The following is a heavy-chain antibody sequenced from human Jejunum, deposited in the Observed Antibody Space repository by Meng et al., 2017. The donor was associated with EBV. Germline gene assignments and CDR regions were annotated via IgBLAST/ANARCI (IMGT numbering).Heavy chain of an antibody. J-gene: IGHJ2*01. CDR1: GYTFINYA. CDR3: TRGTVTTGAYFDL. D-gene: IGHD4-17*01. V-gene: IGHV1-3*01. Sequence: QVQLVQSGAEVKQPGASVTVSCKASGYTFINYAIHWVRQAPGQRLEWMGWINAGTGEIRYSQKFQGRVTITSEAFASTAYMELSSLRSEDTALYYCTRGTVTTGAYFDLWGRGTLVTVSS. CDR2: INAGTGEI.